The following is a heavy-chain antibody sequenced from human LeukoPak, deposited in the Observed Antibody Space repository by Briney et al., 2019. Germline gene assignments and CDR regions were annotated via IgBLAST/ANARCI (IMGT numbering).Heavy chain of an antibody. CDR2: ISYDGGNE. CDR3: AKLGNVNIHY. J-gene: IGHJ4*02. V-gene: IGHV3-30*18. CDR1: GFTFSSYG. Sequence: GRSLRLSCAASGFTFSSYGTHWVRQAPGKGLEWVAVISYDGGNEYYADSVKGRFTISRDNSKNTLYLQMNSLRGDDTAVYYCAKLGNVNIHYWGQGTLVTVSS. D-gene: IGHD2/OR15-2a*01.